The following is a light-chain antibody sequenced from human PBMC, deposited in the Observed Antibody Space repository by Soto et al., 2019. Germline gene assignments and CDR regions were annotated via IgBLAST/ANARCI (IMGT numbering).Light chain of an antibody. J-gene: IGKJ2*01. CDR2: GAS. V-gene: IGKV3-15*01. CDR3: QQYDNWPPTYT. CDR1: QSISSN. Sequence: EIVMTQSPVTLSMSPGERATLSCRASQSISSNLAWYQQKPGQAPRLLIYGASNRATGIPARFSGGGSETEFTLTISSLQSEDFAGYYCQQYDNWPPTYTFGQGTKLEIK.